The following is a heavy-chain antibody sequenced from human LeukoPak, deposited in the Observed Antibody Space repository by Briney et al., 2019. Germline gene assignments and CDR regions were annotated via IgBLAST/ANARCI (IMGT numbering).Heavy chain of an antibody. CDR2: ISSSSSYI. CDR3: ARGRDKGIVATTIDY. J-gene: IGHJ4*02. V-gene: IGHV3-21*01. D-gene: IGHD5-12*01. CDR1: GFTFSSYS. Sequence: GGSLRLSYAASGFTFSSYSMNWVRQAPGKGLEWVSSISSSSSYIYYADSVKGRFTISRDNAKNSLYLQMNSLRAEDTAVYYCARGRDKGIVATTIDYWGQGTLVTVSS.